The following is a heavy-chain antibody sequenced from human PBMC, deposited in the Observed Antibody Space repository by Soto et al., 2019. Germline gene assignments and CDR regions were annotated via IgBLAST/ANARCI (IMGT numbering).Heavy chain of an antibody. CDR1: GFTFTDSY. CDR2: IRNKANSYTT. CDR3: VKGHRAIDN. Sequence: GGSLRLSCAASGFTFTDSYMDWVRQAPGKGLEWVGRIRNKANSYTTEYAASVKGRFTISRDDSKNSLYLQMNSLKTEDTAVYQPVKGHRAIDNWGQGTLVTVSS. J-gene: IGHJ4*02. V-gene: IGHV3-72*01.